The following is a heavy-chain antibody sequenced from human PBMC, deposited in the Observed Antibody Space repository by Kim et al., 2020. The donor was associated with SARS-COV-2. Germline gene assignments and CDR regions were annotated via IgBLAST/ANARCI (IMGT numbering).Heavy chain of an antibody. CDR1: GFAFSSYA. J-gene: IGHJ4*02. CDR2: FSGGVDTT. D-gene: IGHD1-7*01. V-gene: IGHV3-23*01. CDR3: AKASLGTCRGARCYFFDY. Sequence: GGSLRLSCAASGFAFSSYAMSWVRQAPGKEMEWVSTFSGGVDTTYYAASVKGRFTISRDNSQSTLYLQMNSLRAGDTALYYCAKASLGTCRGARCYFFDYRGQRSLVTVCS.